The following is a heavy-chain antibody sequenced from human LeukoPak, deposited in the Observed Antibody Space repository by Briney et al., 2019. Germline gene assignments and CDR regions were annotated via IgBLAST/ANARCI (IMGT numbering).Heavy chain of an antibody. D-gene: IGHD5-18*01. J-gene: IGHJ4*02. CDR1: GGSISSSSYY. CDR2: IYYSGST. CDR3: ARDALTAIIRGFDY. Sequence: PSETLSLTCTVSGGSISSSSYYWGWIRQPPGKGLEWIGSIYYSGSTYYNPSLKSRVTISVDTSKNQFSLKLSSVTAADTAVYYCARDALTAIIRGFDYWGQGTLDTVSS. V-gene: IGHV4-39*07.